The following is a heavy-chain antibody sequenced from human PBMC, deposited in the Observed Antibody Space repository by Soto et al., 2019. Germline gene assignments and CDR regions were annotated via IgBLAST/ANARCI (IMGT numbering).Heavy chain of an antibody. V-gene: IGHV3-23*01. CDR2: MTSGGADT. D-gene: IGHD2-2*01. J-gene: IGHJ4*02. CDR1: GFTFSNYA. CDR3: TDAPVGSCSSISCYQFDL. Sequence: GGSLRLSCAASGFTFSNYAMNWVRQAPGRGLEWVSYMTSGGADTYYAASVRGRFVISRDDAKNTLSLQMNSLRVEDTAVYHCTDAPVGSCSSISCYQFDLWGQGTLVTVSS.